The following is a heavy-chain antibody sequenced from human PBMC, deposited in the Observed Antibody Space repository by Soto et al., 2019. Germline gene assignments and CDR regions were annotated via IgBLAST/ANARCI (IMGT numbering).Heavy chain of an antibody. J-gene: IGHJ6*02. V-gene: IGHV3-11*01. CDR1: GITFSDHY. D-gene: IGHD3-10*01. CDR2: ISGTAGTI. Sequence: QVQLVESGGGLVKPGGSLRLSCEASGITFSDHYMTWIRQAPGKGLEWISYISGTAGTIYYADSVKGRFTISRDNAKNSLFLQLTSLTAEDTAMYYCARAPYYGSGTYYYYALDVWGQGTTVTVSS. CDR3: ARAPYYGSGTYYYYALDV.